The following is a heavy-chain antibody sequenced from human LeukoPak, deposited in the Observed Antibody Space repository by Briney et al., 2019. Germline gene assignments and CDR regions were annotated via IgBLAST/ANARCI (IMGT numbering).Heavy chain of an antibody. Sequence: GRSLRLSCAASGFTFSSYAMHWVRQAPGKGLEWVAVISYDGSNKYYADSVKGRFTISRDNSKNTLYLQMNSLRAEDTALYYCAKDPDSSGWYYFDYWGQGTLVTVSS. D-gene: IGHD6-19*01. J-gene: IGHJ4*02. CDR1: GFTFSSYA. V-gene: IGHV3-30-3*01. CDR3: AKDPDSSGWYYFDY. CDR2: ISYDGSNK.